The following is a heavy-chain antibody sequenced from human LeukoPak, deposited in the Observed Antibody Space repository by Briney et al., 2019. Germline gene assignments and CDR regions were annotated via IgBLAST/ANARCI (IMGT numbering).Heavy chain of an antibody. CDR2: IYYSGST. V-gene: IGHV4-31*03. J-gene: IGHJ3*02. CDR1: GGSISSGGYY. CDR3: ARDLRVAARPRAFDI. D-gene: IGHD6-6*01. Sequence: SETLSLTCTVSGGSISSGGYYWSWIRQHPGKGLEWIGYIYYSGSTYYNPSLKSRVTISVDTSKNQFSLKLSSVTAADTAVCYCARDLRVAARPRAFDIWGQGTMVTVSS.